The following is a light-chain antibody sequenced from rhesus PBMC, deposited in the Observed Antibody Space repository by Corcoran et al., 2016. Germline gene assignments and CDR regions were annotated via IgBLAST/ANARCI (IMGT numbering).Light chain of an antibody. CDR3: VAYRTGSSYI. Sequence: QSALTQPPSVSKSLGQSVPISCTGTSSDIGGYNGVSWYHQHPGTAPRVLIYEVRKRPSGVSDRFSGSKSGNTASLTISGLQDGDEVDYYCVAYRTGSSYIFGTGTRLTVL. J-gene: IGLJ1*01. CDR2: EVR. CDR1: SSDIGGYNG. V-gene: IGLV2-38*01.